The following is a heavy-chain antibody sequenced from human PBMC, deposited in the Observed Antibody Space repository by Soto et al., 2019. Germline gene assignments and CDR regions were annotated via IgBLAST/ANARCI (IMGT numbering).Heavy chain of an antibody. CDR2: INPNSGGA. Sequence: ASVKVSCKASGYTFTGYYMNWVRQAPGLGLEWMGWINPNSGGANYAQKFQGWVTMTRDTSINTAYMELSRLRSDDTAVYYCARDGGGYDYNYYYGLDVWGQGTTVTVSS. V-gene: IGHV1-2*04. CDR3: ARDGGGYDYNYYYGLDV. CDR1: GYTFTGYY. D-gene: IGHD5-12*01. J-gene: IGHJ6*02.